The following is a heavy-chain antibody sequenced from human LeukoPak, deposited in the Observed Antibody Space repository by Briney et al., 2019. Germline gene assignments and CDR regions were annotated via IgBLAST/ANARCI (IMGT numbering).Heavy chain of an antibody. J-gene: IGHJ4*02. Sequence: GGSLRLSCAASGFTFSSYAMSWVRQAPGKGLEWVSVIYSGGSAYYANSVKGRFTISRDNSKNTLYLQMNGLRAEDTAVYFCARYGYNYYFDYWGQGTLVTVSS. D-gene: IGHD5-24*01. CDR3: ARYGYNYYFDY. CDR2: IYSGGSA. V-gene: IGHV3-53*01. CDR1: GFTFSSYA.